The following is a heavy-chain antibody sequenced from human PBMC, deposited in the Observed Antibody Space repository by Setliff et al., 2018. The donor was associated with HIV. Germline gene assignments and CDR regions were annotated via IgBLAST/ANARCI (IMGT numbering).Heavy chain of an antibody. CDR2: IIPTFGTS. D-gene: IGHD1-26*01. CDR3: ARNTPGIVPRRVGFDP. Sequence: SVKVSCKASGYSFSKYGISWVRQAPGQGLEWMGGIIPTFGTSNYAQKFQGRVTITADKSTSTASMELSSLKSDDTAMYYCARNTPGIVPRRVGFDPWGQGTLVTVSS. CDR1: GYSFSKYG. V-gene: IGHV1-69*06. J-gene: IGHJ5*02.